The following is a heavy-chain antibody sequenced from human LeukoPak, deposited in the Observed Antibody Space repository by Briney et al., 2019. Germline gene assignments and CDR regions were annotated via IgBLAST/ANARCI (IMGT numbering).Heavy chain of an antibody. CDR3: ARGASGNYNYHYGMDV. V-gene: IGHV3-72*01. D-gene: IGHD3-10*01. Sequence: GGSLRLSCVASGFTFSDYYMDWVRQAPGKGLEWVARSRGKAKTYTTEYAASVKGRFTISRDESKNSLYLQMHSLIIEDTAVYYRARGASGNYNYHYGMDVWGQGTTVTVSS. J-gene: IGHJ6*02. CDR1: GFTFSDYY. CDR2: SRGKAKTYTT.